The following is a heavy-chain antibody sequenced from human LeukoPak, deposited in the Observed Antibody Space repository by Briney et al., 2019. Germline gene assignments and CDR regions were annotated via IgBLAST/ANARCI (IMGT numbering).Heavy chain of an antibody. CDR2: FSYSGST. D-gene: IGHD6-19*01. Sequence: SETLSLTCSVSDGSSSRSSYYWGWIRQPPGEGLEWIGSFSYSGSTYYNPSLKSRVTISVDTSNNQFSLKVTSVTAADTAVYYCARDLSGWYAQFDIWGQGTMVTVSS. J-gene: IGHJ3*02. CDR3: ARDLSGWYAQFDI. V-gene: IGHV4-39*07. CDR1: DGSSSRSSYY.